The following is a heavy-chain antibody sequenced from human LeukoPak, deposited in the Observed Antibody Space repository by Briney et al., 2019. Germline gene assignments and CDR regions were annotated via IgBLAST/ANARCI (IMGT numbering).Heavy chain of an antibody. Sequence: ASVKVSCKASGYTFTSHDINWVRQATGQGLEWMGWMNPNSGNTGYAQKFQGRVTMTRNTSISTAYMELSSLRSEDTAVYYCARGGSSGWYPSSAALDYWGQGTLVTVSS. V-gene: IGHV1-8*01. D-gene: IGHD6-19*01. CDR1: GYTFTSHD. CDR2: MNPNSGNT. CDR3: ARGGSSGWYPSSAALDY. J-gene: IGHJ4*02.